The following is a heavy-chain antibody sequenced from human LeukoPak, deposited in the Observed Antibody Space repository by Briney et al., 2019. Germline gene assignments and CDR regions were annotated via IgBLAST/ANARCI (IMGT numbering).Heavy chain of an antibody. V-gene: IGHV3-48*04. CDR2: ISSSSSTI. Sequence: GGSLRLSCAASGFTFSSYSLNWVRQAPGKGLEWVSYISSSSSTIYHADSVKGRFTISRDNAKNSLYLQMNSLRAQDTAVYYCAREGYNWNDGDYYYGMDVWGQGTTVTVSS. CDR1: GFTFSSYS. D-gene: IGHD1-1*01. J-gene: IGHJ6*02. CDR3: AREGYNWNDGDYYYGMDV.